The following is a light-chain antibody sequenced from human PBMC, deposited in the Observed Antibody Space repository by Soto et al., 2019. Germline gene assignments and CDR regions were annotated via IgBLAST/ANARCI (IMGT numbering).Light chain of an antibody. J-gene: IGKJ4*01. CDR3: QQYNVWPLT. CDR2: VAS. V-gene: IGKV3-15*01. CDR1: QSVSSN. Sequence: EIVMTQSPATLSVSPGERATLSCRASQSVSSNLAWYQQKPGQTPKCLIYVASTRATGIPARFSGSGSVTEFTLTISSLQSEDFAVYYCQQYNVWPLTFGGGTKVEFK.